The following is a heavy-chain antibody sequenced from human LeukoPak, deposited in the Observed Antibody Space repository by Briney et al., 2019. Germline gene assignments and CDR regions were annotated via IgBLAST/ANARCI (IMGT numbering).Heavy chain of an antibody. Sequence: SETLSLTCTVSGYSISSGYYWGWIRQPPGKGLEWIGSIYHSGSTYYNPSLKSRVTISVDTSKNQFSLKLSSVTAADTAVYYCARGVYYDILTGYYWNNNRPYYFDYWGQGTLVTVSS. V-gene: IGHV4-38-2*02. CDR3: ARGVYYDILTGYYWNNNRPYYFDY. J-gene: IGHJ4*02. D-gene: IGHD3-9*01. CDR1: GYSISSGYY. CDR2: IYHSGST.